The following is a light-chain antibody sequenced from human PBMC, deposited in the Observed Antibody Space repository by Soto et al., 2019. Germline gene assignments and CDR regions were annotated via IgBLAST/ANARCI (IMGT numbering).Light chain of an antibody. Sequence: IVLTQSPATLSLSPGERATLSCRASQSVSSYLAWYQQKPGQAPRLLIYDASNRATGIPARFSGSGSGTDFTLTISSLEPEDFAVYYCQQRSNGQTFGHGTKVEIK. V-gene: IGKV3-11*01. J-gene: IGKJ1*01. CDR2: DAS. CDR3: QQRSNGQT. CDR1: QSVSSY.